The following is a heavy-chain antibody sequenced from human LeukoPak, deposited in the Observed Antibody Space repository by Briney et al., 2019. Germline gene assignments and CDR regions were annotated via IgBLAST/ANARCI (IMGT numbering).Heavy chain of an antibody. CDR2: IYPGDSDT. V-gene: IGHV5-51*01. CDR1: GYSFISYW. J-gene: IGHJ3*02. CDR3: ARPANVAFDI. Sequence: RRSLKISGMCSGYSFISYWIGWVRQMPGKGLEWMGIIYPGDSDTRYSPSLQGQVTMSADQTISTAYLQASRLQAPDTAMYYCARPANVAFDIWGQGTMVTVSS.